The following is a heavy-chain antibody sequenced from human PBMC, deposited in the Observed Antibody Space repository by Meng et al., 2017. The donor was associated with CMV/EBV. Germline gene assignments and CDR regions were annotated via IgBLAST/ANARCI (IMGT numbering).Heavy chain of an antibody. CDR3: ARDSSGWYPHFDY. CDR2: IYTSGST. V-gene: IGHV4-4*07. D-gene: IGHD6-19*01. Sequence: QLPLEVSGRVRLNPSAPLSSTGTFSGGSISSYYWLCIRQPAGKGLEWIGRIYTSGSTNYNPSLKSRVTMSVDTSKNQFSLKLSSVTAADTAVYYCARDSSGWYPHFDYWGQGTLVTVSS. CDR1: GGSISSYY. J-gene: IGHJ4*02.